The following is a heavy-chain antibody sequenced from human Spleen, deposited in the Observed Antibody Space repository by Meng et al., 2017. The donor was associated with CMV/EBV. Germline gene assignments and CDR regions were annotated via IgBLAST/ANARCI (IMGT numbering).Heavy chain of an antibody. V-gene: IGHV4-61*01. Sequence: LPCPVSGGSVSSGSYYWNWIRQPPGKGLEWIGDIYYGESANYNPSLKSRVTILADTSKNQFSLRMRSVTAADTAVYYCARGSGGWFDPWGQGTLVTVSS. CDR2: IYYGESA. J-gene: IGHJ5*02. CDR1: GGSVSSGSYY. CDR3: ARGSGGWFDP.